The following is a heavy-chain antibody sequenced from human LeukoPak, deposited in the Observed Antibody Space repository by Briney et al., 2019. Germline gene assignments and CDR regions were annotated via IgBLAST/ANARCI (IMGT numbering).Heavy chain of an antibody. Sequence: ASVKVSCKASGYTFTSNYIHWVRQAPGQGLEWMGMIYPRDGSTSYAQKFQGRVTVTRDTSMSTVHMELSGLRSEDTAVYYCARDQEGFDYWGQGTLVTVSS. V-gene: IGHV1-46*01. CDR2: IYPRDGST. CDR3: ARDQEGFDY. J-gene: IGHJ4*02. CDR1: GYTFTSNY.